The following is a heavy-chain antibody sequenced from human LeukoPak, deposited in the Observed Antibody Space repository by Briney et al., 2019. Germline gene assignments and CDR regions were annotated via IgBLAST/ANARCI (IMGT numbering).Heavy chain of an antibody. Sequence: ASVKVSCKASGYTFTSNYIHWVRQAPGQGLEWMGMIYPRDGSTSYAQKFQGRVTVTRDTSMSTVHMELSGLRSEDTAVYYCARDQEGFDYWGQGTLVTVSS. V-gene: IGHV1-46*01. CDR2: IYPRDGST. CDR3: ARDQEGFDY. J-gene: IGHJ4*02. CDR1: GYTFTSNY.